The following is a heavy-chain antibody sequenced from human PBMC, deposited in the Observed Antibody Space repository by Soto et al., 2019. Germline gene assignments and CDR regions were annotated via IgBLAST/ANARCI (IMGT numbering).Heavy chain of an antibody. CDR3: ARDGARDRGDKGFDY. Sequence: PGGSLRLSCAASGFTFSSYTMHWVRQAPGKGLEWVSPITSTSTYIYYTDSLKGRFTISRDNAQNSLYLQMDSLGPGDTAVYYCARDGARDRGDKGFDYWGQGTLVTVSS. CDR1: GFTFSSYT. D-gene: IGHD2-21*02. CDR2: ITSTSTYI. J-gene: IGHJ4*02. V-gene: IGHV3-21*01.